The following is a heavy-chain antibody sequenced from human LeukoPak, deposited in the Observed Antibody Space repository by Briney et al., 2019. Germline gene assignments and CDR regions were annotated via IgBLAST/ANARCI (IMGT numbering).Heavy chain of an antibody. Sequence: KPSETLSLTCTVSGGSISSSSYYWGWIRQPPGKGLEWIGYIYYSGSTNYNPSLKSRVTISVDTSKNQFSLKLSSETAADTAVYYCARGPSPGVGIRLFDYWGQGTLVTVSS. J-gene: IGHJ4*02. D-gene: IGHD3-3*01. CDR2: IYYSGST. V-gene: IGHV4-61*05. CDR3: ARGPSPGVGIRLFDY. CDR1: GGSISSSSYY.